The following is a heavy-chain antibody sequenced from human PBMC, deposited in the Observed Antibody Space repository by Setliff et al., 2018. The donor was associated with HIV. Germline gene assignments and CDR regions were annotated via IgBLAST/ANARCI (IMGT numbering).Heavy chain of an antibody. CDR2: IYYNGIT. Sequence: SETLSLTCTVSGGSINNGAYYWSWIRHQPGRGLEWIGNIYYNGITHYNPSPKSRLSISIDTSKNQFYLQLNSVTAADTSVFYCAREIVRVALDIWGPGTAVTVSS. CDR1: GGSINNGAYY. V-gene: IGHV4-31*03. J-gene: IGHJ3*02. CDR3: AREIVRVALDI. D-gene: IGHD3-16*02.